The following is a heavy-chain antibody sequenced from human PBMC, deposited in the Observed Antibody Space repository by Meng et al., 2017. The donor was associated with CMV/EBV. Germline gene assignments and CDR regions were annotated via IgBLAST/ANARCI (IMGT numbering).Heavy chain of an antibody. V-gene: IGHV1-8*01. CDR1: GYTFTSYD. D-gene: IGHD3-10*01. CDR3: ARAPGWFGKRGMDV. CDR2: MNPNSGNT. J-gene: IGHJ6*02. Sequence: ASVKVSCKASGYTFTSYDINWVRQATGQGREWMGWMNPNSGNTGYAQKFQGRVTMTRNTSISTAYMELSSLRSEDTAVYYCARAPGWFGKRGMDVWGQGTTVTVS.